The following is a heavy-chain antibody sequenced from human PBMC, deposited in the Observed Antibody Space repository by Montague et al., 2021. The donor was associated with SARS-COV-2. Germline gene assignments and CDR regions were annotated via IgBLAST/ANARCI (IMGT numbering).Heavy chain of an antibody. J-gene: IGHJ6*02. CDR1: GGSFSGYY. CDR2: INHSGST. D-gene: IGHD4-17*01. V-gene: IGHV4-34*01. Sequence: SETLSLTSAVYGGSFSGYYSNWIRQPPGKGLEWIGEINHSGSTNYNPSLKSRVTIAVDTSKNQVSLKLTSVTAADTAVFYCARSTVTNSPFGFSNKLRSRYNGMDVWGQGTTVTVSS. CDR3: ARSTVTNSPFGFSNKLRSRYNGMDV.